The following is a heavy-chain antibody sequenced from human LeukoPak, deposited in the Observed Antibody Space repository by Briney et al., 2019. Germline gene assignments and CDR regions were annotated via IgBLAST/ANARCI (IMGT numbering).Heavy chain of an antibody. CDR2: IWYDGSIK. Sequence: GGSLRLSCAASGFSFSSYGMHWVRQAPGKGLEWVAVIWYDGSIKYYGDSVKGRFTISRDNSKNTLYLQMNSLRAEDTAVYYCAQGNNWVNYYYYYMDVWGKGTTVTVSS. CDR3: AQGNNWVNYYYYYMDV. CDR1: GFSFSSYG. D-gene: IGHD1-1*01. V-gene: IGHV3-30*02. J-gene: IGHJ6*03.